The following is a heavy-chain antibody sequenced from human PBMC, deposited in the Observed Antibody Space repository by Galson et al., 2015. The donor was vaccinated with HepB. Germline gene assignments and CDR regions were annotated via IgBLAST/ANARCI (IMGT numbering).Heavy chain of an antibody. J-gene: IGHJ4*02. Sequence: SCKASGYTFTSYGISWVRQAPGQGLEWMGWISAYNGNTDYAQKLQGRVTMTTDTSTSTAYMELRSLRSDDTAVYYCARVGGVNSGAARDYWGQGTLVTVSS. V-gene: IGHV1-18*01. CDR3: ARVGGVNSGAARDY. CDR1: GYTFTSYG. CDR2: ISAYNGNT. D-gene: IGHD6-13*01.